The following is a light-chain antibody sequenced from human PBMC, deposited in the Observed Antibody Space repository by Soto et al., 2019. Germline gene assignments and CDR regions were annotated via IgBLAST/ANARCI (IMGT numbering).Light chain of an antibody. CDR1: TGAVTSGHY. CDR3: LLSHSGARSAV. Sequence: QAVVTQEPSLTVSPGGTVTLTCGSSTGAVTSGHYPYWFQQKPGQAPRTLIYDTSNKHSWTPARFSGSLLGGKAALTLSGAQPEDEAEYYCLLSHSGARSAVFGGGTQLTVL. V-gene: IGLV7-46*01. J-gene: IGLJ7*01. CDR2: DTS.